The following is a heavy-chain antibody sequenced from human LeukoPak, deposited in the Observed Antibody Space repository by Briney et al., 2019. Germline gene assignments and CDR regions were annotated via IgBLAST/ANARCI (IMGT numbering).Heavy chain of an antibody. CDR2: IYYSGST. CDR3: ARMFRSSWYINWFDP. J-gene: IGHJ5*02. D-gene: IGHD6-13*01. V-gene: IGHV4-39*07. CDR1: GGSISSSSYY. Sequence: SETLSLTCTVSGGSISSSSYYWGWIRQPPGKGLEWIGSIYYSGSTYYNPSLKSRVTISVDTSKNQFSLKLSSVTAADTAVYYCARMFRSSWYINWFDPWGQGTLVTVSS.